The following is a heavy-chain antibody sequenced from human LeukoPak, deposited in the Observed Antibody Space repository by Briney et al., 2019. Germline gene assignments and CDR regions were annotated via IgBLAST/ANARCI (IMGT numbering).Heavy chain of an antibody. Sequence: SETLSLTCTVSGGSISSGSYYWSWIRQPAGKGLEWIGRIYTSGSTNYNPSLKSRITISVDTSKNQFSLKLSSVTASDTAVYYCARNSCPSGSCYDNRGYFDYWGQGTLVTVSS. CDR3: ARNSCPSGSCYDNRGYFDY. V-gene: IGHV4-61*02. J-gene: IGHJ4*02. CDR2: IYTSGST. CDR1: GGSISSGSYY. D-gene: IGHD2-15*01.